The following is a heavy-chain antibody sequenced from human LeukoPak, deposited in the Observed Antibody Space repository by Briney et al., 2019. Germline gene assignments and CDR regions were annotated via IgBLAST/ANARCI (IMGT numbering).Heavy chain of an antibody. Sequence: ASVKVSCKASGYTFTGYYMRWVRQAPGQGLEWMGWIKPNSGGTNYAQKFQGRVTMTRDTSISTAYMELSRLRSDDTAVYYCARDGAELELRNYFAYWGQGTLVTVSS. D-gene: IGHD1-7*01. J-gene: IGHJ4*02. CDR1: GYTFTGYY. CDR2: IKPNSGGT. V-gene: IGHV1-2*02. CDR3: ARDGAELELRNYFAY.